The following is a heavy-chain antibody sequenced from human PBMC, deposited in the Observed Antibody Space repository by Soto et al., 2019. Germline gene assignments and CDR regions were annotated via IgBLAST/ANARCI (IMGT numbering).Heavy chain of an antibody. CDR1: GGSFSGYY. V-gene: IGHV4-34*01. CDR3: ARDYYGSGSYYLPSYNWFDP. J-gene: IGHJ5*02. Sequence: SETLSLTCAVYGGSFSGYYWSWIRQPPGKGLEWIGEINHSGSTNYNPSLKSRVTISVDTSKNQFSLKLSSVTAADTAMYYCARDYYGSGSYYLPSYNWFDPWGQGTLVTVSS. CDR2: INHSGST. D-gene: IGHD3-10*01.